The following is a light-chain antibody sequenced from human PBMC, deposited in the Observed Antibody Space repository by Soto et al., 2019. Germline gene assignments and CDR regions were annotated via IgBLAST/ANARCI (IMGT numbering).Light chain of an antibody. CDR2: EVS. Sequence: QSVLTQPASVSGSPGQSITISCTGTSSDVGGYRYVSWFQQHPGKAPKVIIYEVSYRPSGISTRFSGSKSGNTASLTISGLRTEDEADYYCNSYTSSSTPYVFGSGTKLTVL. V-gene: IGLV2-14*01. CDR1: SSDVGGYRY. CDR3: NSYTSSSTPYV. J-gene: IGLJ1*01.